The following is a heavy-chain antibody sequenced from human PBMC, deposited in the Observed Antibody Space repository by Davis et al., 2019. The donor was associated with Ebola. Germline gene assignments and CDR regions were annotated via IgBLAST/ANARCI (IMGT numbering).Heavy chain of an antibody. CDR3: ARRYDYDFWSGSSFYFDH. J-gene: IGHJ4*02. V-gene: IGHV4-39*01. Sequence: SETLSLTCTVSGGSISSSSYYWGWIRQPPGKGLEWIGNIYYSGSTHYNPSLKSRVTISVDTSKNQFSLKLSSVTAADTAVYYCARRYDYDFWSGSSFYFDHWGRGTLVTVSS. CDR2: IYYSGST. CDR1: GGSISSSSYY. D-gene: IGHD3-3*01.